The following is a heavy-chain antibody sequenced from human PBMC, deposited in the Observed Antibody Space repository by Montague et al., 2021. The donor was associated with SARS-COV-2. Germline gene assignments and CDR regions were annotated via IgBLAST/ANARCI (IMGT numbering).Heavy chain of an antibody. J-gene: IGHJ3*02. D-gene: IGHD5-12*01. CDR2: IYDSGST. V-gene: IGHV4-39*02. Sequence: SETLPLTCTVSGGSISGSNYYWDWIRQPPGKGLEWIGSIYDSGSTYYNPSLKSRVTISVDTSKNHFSLKLSSVTAADTAVYYCARRGRKLLPVATTIGGFDIWGQGTMVTVSS. CDR1: GGSISGSNYY. CDR3: ARRGRKLLPVATTIGGFDI.